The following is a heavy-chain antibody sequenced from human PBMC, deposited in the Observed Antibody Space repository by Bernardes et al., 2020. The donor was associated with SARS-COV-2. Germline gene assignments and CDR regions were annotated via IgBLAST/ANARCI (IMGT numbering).Heavy chain of an antibody. CDR3: ARVWFGELGWFDP. J-gene: IGHJ5*01. V-gene: IGHV3-74*01. D-gene: IGHD3-10*01. Sequence: GGSLRLSCAASGFTFSSYWMHWVRQAPGKGLVWVSGINSDGSSTRYADSVKGRFTISRDNAKHTLYLQMNSLRAEDTAVYYCARVWFGELGWFDPWGQGTMVTVSS. CDR1: GFTFSSYW. CDR2: INSDGSST.